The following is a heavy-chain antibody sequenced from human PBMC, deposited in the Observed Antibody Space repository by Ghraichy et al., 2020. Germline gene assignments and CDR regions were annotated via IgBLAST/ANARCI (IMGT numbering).Heavy chain of an antibody. D-gene: IGHD4-17*01. V-gene: IGHV3-43*02. CDR1: GFTFDDYA. CDR3: AKDREDYGDYHYYYYGMDG. CDR2: ISGDGGST. J-gene: IGHJ6*01. Sequence: GGSLRLSCAASGFTFDDYAMHWVRQAPGKGLEWVSLISGDGGSTYYADSVKGRFTISRDNSKNSLYLQMNSLRTEDTALYYCAKDREDYGDYHYYYYGMDGGGEGTTVTVS.